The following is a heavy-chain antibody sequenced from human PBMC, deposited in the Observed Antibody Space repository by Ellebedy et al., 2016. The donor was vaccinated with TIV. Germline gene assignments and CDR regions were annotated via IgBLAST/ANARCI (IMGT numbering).Heavy chain of an antibody. D-gene: IGHD6-13*01. CDR2: MSYSGST. CDR1: GASITTYY. CDR3: ARVGREQMVNVKYFQE. J-gene: IGHJ1*01. Sequence: MPSETLSLTCNVSGASITTYYWNWIRQSPGKGLEWIGYMSYSGSTNYNPSLKSRVTISVDTSKNQFSLKLTSVTAADTAVYYCARVGREQMVNVKYFQEWGQGTLVTVSS. V-gene: IGHV4-59*12.